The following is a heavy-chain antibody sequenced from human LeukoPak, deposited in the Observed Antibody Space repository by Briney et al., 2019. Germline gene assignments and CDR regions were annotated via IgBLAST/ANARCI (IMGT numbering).Heavy chain of an antibody. CDR2: MNPNSGGT. J-gene: IGHJ5*02. CDR3: ARVIAVAGPPGWFDP. D-gene: IGHD6-13*01. V-gene: IGHV1-2*02. Sequence: GASVKVSCKASGYTFTDYYMHWLGPAAGQGLAWMDWMNPNSGGTHYAQKLQGRVTMTRDTSISTAYMELSRLRSDDTAVYHCARVIAVAGPPGWFDPWGQGTLVTVSS. CDR1: GYTFTDYY.